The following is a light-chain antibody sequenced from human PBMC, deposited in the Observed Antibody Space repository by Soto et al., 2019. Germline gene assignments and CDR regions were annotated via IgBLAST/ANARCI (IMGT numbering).Light chain of an antibody. CDR1: QSIDTW. Sequence: DIQMTQSPATLAASVGDRVSITCRASQSIDTWLAWYQQKAGKAPNLLIYKASRLENGVPSRFSGSGSGTEFTLTISSLQPEDFGSYYCQEYRNDYGTFGQGTKVEMK. V-gene: IGKV1-5*03. CDR3: QEYRNDYGT. CDR2: KAS. J-gene: IGKJ1*01.